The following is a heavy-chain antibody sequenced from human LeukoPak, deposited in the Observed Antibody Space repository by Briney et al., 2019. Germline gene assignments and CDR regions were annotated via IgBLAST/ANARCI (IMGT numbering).Heavy chain of an antibody. CDR2: IYYSGTT. Sequence: NPSETLSLTCTVSGGSISSNNYYWDWIRQPPGKGLDSLGTIYYSGTTYYSPTLLSRGTLSVDMSKNQFSLKLYSVTAADTAVYYCAGHRCPGRYFDCGPFDSWGQGTPVTVSS. D-gene: IGHD3-9*01. CDR3: AGHRCPGRYFDCGPFDS. CDR1: GGSISSNNYY. V-gene: IGHV4-39*01. J-gene: IGHJ4*02.